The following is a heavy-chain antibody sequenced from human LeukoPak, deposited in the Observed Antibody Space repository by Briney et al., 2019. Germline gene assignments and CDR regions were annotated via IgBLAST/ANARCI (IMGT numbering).Heavy chain of an antibody. CDR2: VYTSGST. J-gene: IGHJ5*02. V-gene: IGHV4-31*03. Sequence: SQTLSLTCTVSGGSMSSSAVYWSWLHQHRVRRLGWIGYVYTSGSTYYNPSLKSRLTISIHPSKSQFSLNVSSVTTADTAIYYCAKGGYGSEPGASWGQGTLVTVSS. CDR3: AKGGYGSEPGAS. D-gene: IGHD3-10*01. CDR1: GGSMSSSAVY.